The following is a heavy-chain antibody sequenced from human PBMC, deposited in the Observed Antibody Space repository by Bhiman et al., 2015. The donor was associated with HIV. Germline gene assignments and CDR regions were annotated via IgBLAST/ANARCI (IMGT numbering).Heavy chain of an antibody. J-gene: IGHJ3*02. CDR2: IRYDGSNK. CDR3: AKGIAAAADDAFDI. D-gene: IGHD6-13*01. V-gene: IGHV3-30*02. Sequence: QVQLVESGGGVVQPGRSLRLSCAASGFTFSSYGMHWVRQAPGKGLEWVAFIRYDGSNKYYADSVKGRFTISRDNSKNTLYLQMNSLRAEDTAVYYCAKGIAAAADDAFDIWGQGTMVTVSS. CDR1: GFTFSSYG.